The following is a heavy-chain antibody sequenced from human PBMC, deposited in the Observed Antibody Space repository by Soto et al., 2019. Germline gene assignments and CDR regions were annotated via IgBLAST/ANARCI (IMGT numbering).Heavy chain of an antibody. D-gene: IGHD6-19*01. CDR1: GGSISSGGYY. CDR2: VYYTGST. Sequence: QVQLQESGPGLVKPSQTLSLTCTVSGGSISSGGYYWSWIRQHPGLGLEWIGSVYYTGSTYYKRPLKKRVTMSVDTSKNHLSLMLSSVTAADTAVYYCAREYSSGWYGYFQHWGQGTLVTVSS. CDR3: AREYSSGWYGYFQH. V-gene: IGHV4-31*03. J-gene: IGHJ1*01.